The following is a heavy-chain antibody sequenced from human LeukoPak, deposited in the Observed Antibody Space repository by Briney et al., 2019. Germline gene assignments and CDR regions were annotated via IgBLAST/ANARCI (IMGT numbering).Heavy chain of an antibody. CDR1: GYTFTSYY. CDR2: IIPIFGTA. V-gene: IGHV1-69*13. CDR3: ARADYWFDP. Sequence: ASVKVSCKASGYTFTSYYMHWVRQAPGQGLEWMGGIIPIFGTANCAQKFQGRVTITADESTSTAYMELSSLRSEDTAVYYCARADYWFDPWGQGTLVTVSS. J-gene: IGHJ5*02.